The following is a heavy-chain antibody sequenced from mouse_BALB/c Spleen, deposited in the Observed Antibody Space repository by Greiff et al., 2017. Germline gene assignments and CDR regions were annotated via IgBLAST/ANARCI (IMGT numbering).Heavy chain of an antibody. V-gene: IGHV1-20*02. CDR2: INPYNGDT. CDR3: ARGYYYGSSYAMDY. Sequence: VQLQQSGPELVKPGASVKISCKASGYSFTGYFMNWVMQSHGKSLEWIGRINPYNGDTFYNQKFKGKATLTVDKSSSTAHMELRSLASEDSAVYYCARGYYYGSSYAMDYWGQGTSVTVSS. J-gene: IGHJ4*01. D-gene: IGHD1-1*01. CDR1: GYSFTGYF.